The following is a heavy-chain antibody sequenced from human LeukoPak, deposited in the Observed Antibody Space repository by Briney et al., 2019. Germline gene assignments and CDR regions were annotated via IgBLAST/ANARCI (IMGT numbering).Heavy chain of an antibody. D-gene: IGHD3-16*01. J-gene: IGHJ4*02. V-gene: IGHV3-7*01. CDR3: ARELARSFQVMGY. CDR1: GFTFSSYW. Sequence: GRSLRLSCAGSGFTFSSYWMTWVRQAPGKGLEWVANIKQDGSEKNYVDSVRGRFTISRDNAKNSLYLQMNSLRAEDTAVYYCARELARSFQVMGYWGQGTLVSISS. CDR2: IKQDGSEK.